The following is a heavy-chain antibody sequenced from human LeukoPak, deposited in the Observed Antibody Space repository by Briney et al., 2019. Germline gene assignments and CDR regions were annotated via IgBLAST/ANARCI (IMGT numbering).Heavy chain of an antibody. CDR3: ARPGRSGALDI. J-gene: IGHJ3*02. CDR2: MYTSGSP. D-gene: IGHD3-10*01. Sequence: PSETLSLTCTVSGDSISIYYWNWIRQPAGKGLERIGRMYTSGSPNYNPSLRSRVTMSVDTSKNQFSLKLSSVTAADTAVNYCARPGRSGALDIWGQGTMVTVSS. V-gene: IGHV4-4*07. CDR1: GDSISIYY.